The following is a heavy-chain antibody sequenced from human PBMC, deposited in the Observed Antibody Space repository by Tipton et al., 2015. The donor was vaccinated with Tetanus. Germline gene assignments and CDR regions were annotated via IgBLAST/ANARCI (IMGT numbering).Heavy chain of an antibody. CDR2: INPNSGGT. D-gene: IGHD3-22*01. V-gene: IGHV1-2*04. Sequence: QLVQSGAEVKKPGASVKVSCKASGYTFTGYYMHWVRQAPGQGLEWMGWINPNSGGTNYAQKFQGWVPMTRDTSISTAYMELSRLRSDDTAVYYCARGWYYYDSSGPFDYWGQGTLVAVSS. J-gene: IGHJ4*02. CDR3: ARGWYYYDSSGPFDY. CDR1: GYTFTGYY.